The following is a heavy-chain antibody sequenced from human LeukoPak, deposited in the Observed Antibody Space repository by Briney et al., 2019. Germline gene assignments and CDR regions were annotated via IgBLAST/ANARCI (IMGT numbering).Heavy chain of an antibody. J-gene: IGHJ4*02. V-gene: IGHV5-51*01. D-gene: IGHD5-24*01. CDR1: GYSFTTYW. CDR3: ARAVADGSTYYFDY. CDR2: IYPGDSDT. Sequence: GESLKISCQGSGYSFTTYWIAWVRQMPGKGLEWMGIIYPGDSDTRYSPSFQGQVTISADKSTSTAYLHWSSLKASDTAMYYCARAVADGSTYYFDYWGQGTLVTVSS.